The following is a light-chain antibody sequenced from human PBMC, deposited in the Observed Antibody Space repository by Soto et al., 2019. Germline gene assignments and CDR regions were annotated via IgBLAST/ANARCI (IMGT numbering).Light chain of an antibody. CDR1: QSISNY. CDR2: TAS. V-gene: IGKV1-39*01. CDR3: QQSYSTPLT. Sequence: DIRMTQSPSSLSASVGDRVAITCRASQSISNYLNWYQQKPGKAPKLLIYTASNLQSGVPSRFSGSGSGTDFTLTISSLQPEDFATYFCQQSYSTPLTFGGGTKVEI. J-gene: IGKJ4*01.